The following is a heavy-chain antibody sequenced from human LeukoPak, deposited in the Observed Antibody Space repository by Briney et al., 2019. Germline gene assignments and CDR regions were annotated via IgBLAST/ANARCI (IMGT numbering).Heavy chain of an antibody. CDR1: GGSISTYY. CDR3: VRDKAHSYGRYFDP. J-gene: IGHJ5*02. CDR2: ISYGNT. Sequence: SETLSLTCSVAGGSISTYYWNWIRQTPGKGLEWIGHISYGNTDYNPSLKSRVTISVDTSKNQLSLKLTSVTAADTAVYYCVRDKAHSYGRYFDPWGQGALVIVSS. V-gene: IGHV4-59*01. D-gene: IGHD5-18*01.